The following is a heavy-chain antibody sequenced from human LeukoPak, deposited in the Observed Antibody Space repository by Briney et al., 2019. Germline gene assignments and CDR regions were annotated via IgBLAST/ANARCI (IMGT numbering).Heavy chain of an antibody. CDR2: ISSSSSTI. V-gene: IGHV3-48*02. Sequence: GGPLRLSCAASGFTFSSYSMNWVRQAPGKVQEWVSYISSSSSTIYYADSVKGRFTISRDKAKNSLYQHMNTLRDEDTAVYFCARDLTYSSSGYGSPFKTHWYFDLWGRGTLVSVFS. D-gene: IGHD6-13*01. CDR3: ARDLTYSSSGYGSPFKTHWYFDL. CDR1: GFTFSSYS. J-gene: IGHJ2*01.